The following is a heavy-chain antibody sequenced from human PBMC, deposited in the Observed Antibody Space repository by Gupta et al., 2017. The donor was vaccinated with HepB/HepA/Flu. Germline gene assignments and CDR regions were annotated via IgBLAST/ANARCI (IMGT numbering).Heavy chain of an antibody. Sequence: VQLQESGPGLVKLSETLSLTCSVPGGPLTGLHWHWIRQRPGKGLEWSGYIYSSAAAKYSPALMSRASLSIDTSKSQFSLKLRSPTAADTAVYDCAGGRVKSAVGYRDVWGNGTTVTVSS. CDR1: GGPLTGLH. V-gene: IGHV4-59*11. CDR2: IYSSAAA. J-gene: IGHJ6*04. D-gene: IGHD5-12*01. CDR3: AGGRVKSAVGYRDV.